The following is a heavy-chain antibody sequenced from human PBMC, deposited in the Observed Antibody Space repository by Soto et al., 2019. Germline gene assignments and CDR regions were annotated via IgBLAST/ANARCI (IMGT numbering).Heavy chain of an antibody. J-gene: IGHJ4*02. CDR1: GFSFRNLL. CDR3: AKGSTMIVVVAISDY. CDR2: ISYAGNHL. V-gene: IGHV3-30*18. D-gene: IGHD3-22*01. Sequence: PGGSLRLGSPASGFSFRNLLMRWVRRAPGKVPEXVAVISYAGNHLYYADSGEGRFSISRDNSGKTLYLQMNSLRDEDTPVYYCAKGSTMIVVVAISDYWGQGALVTVSS.